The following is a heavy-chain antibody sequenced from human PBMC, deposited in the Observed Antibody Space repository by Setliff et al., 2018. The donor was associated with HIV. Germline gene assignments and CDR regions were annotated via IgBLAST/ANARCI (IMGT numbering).Heavy chain of an antibody. J-gene: IGHJ3*02. CDR3: AREHCSGGSCNGFDI. V-gene: IGHV4-4*09. Sequence: SETLSLTCTVSGGSISTPYWNWIRQPPGRGLEWIAYIYISGTTNYNPSLKSRVTISLDTSRNQFSLKLGSVTAADTAMYYCAREHCSGGSCNGFDIWGQGTMVTVSS. D-gene: IGHD2-15*01. CDR2: IYISGTT. CDR1: GGSISTPY.